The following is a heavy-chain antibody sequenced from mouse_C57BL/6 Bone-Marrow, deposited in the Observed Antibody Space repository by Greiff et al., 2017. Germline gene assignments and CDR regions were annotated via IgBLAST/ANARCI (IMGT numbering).Heavy chain of an antibody. J-gene: IGHJ2*01. Sequence: EVKLMESEGGLVQPGSSMTLSCTASGFTFSDYYMAWVRQVPEKGLEWVANINYDGSSTYYLDSLKSRFIISRDNAKNILYLQMSGLKSEDTATYYCARDNGSRYFDYWGQGTTLTVSS. CDR3: ARDNGSRYFDY. CDR2: INYDGSST. D-gene: IGHD1-1*01. CDR1: GFTFSDYY. V-gene: IGHV5-16*01.